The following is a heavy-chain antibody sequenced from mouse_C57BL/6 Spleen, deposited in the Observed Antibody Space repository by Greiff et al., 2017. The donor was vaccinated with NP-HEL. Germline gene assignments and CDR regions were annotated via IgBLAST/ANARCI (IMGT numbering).Heavy chain of an antibody. V-gene: IGHV5-4*03. CDR2: ISDGGSYT. J-gene: IGHJ3*01. D-gene: IGHD2-4*01. Sequence: DVMLVESGGGLVKPGGSLKLSCAASGFTFSSYAMSWVRQTPEKRLEWVATISDGGSYTYYPDNVKGRFTISRDNAKNNLYLQMSHLKSEDTAMYYCARSYDYDRGGYAYWGQGTLVTVSA. CDR3: ARSYDYDRGGYAY. CDR1: GFTFSSYA.